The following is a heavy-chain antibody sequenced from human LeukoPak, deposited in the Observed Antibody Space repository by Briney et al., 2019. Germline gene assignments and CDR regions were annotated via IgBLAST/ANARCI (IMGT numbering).Heavy chain of an antibody. D-gene: IGHD2-2*01. CDR1: GGSISSYY. Sequence: SETPSLTCTVSGGSISSYYWSWIRQPPGKGLEWIGYIYYSGSTNYNPSLKSRVTISVDTSKNQFSLKLSSVTAADTAVYYCARGSSPAAAYWYFDLWGRGTLVTVSS. CDR3: ARGSSPAAAYWYFDL. J-gene: IGHJ2*01. V-gene: IGHV4-59*01. CDR2: IYYSGST.